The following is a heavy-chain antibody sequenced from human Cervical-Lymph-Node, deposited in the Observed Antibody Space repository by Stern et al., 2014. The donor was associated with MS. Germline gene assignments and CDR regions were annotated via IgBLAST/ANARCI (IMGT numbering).Heavy chain of an antibody. Sequence: QLQLQESGPGLVKPSQTLSLTCTVSGVSVSRGGYYWTWIRQVPGKGLEWVGYMHHSGTTFYNPSLKGRVSISRDTSKNQFSLNLRSVIAADTAVYYCATIPPHIEGAAFEIWGQGTMVTVSS. J-gene: IGHJ3*02. CDR1: GVSVSRGGYY. CDR3: ATIPPHIEGAAFEI. CDR2: MHHSGTT. D-gene: IGHD1-26*01. V-gene: IGHV4-31*03.